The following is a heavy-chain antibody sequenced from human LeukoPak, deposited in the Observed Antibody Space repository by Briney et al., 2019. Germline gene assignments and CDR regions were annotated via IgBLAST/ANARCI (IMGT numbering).Heavy chain of an antibody. D-gene: IGHD1-26*01. V-gene: IGHV3-53*01. Sequence: GSLRLSCAASGFTFNNYIMNWVRQAPGKGLEWVSIIYSGGSTFYADSVKGRFTISRDNSKNTLYLQMNSLRAEDTAVYYCARGGSYLSAFDIWGQGTMVTVSS. J-gene: IGHJ3*02. CDR2: IYSGGST. CDR3: ARGGSYLSAFDI. CDR1: GFTFNNYI.